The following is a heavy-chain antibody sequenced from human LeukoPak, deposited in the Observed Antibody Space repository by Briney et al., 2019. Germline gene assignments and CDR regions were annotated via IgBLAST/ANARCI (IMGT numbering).Heavy chain of an antibody. CDR2: IYHSGST. J-gene: IGHJ3*02. V-gene: IGHV4-34*01. CDR1: GGSFSGYY. Sequence: PSETLSLTCAVYGGSFSGYYWSWIRQPPGKGLEWIGEIYHSGSTNYNPSLKSRVTISVDKSKDQFSLKLSSVTAADTAVYYCARVVVGAYDAFDIWGQGTMVTVSS. CDR3: ARVVVGAYDAFDI. D-gene: IGHD1-26*01.